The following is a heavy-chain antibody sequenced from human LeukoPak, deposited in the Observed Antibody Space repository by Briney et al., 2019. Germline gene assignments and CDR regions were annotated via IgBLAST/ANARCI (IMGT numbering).Heavy chain of an antibody. CDR2: IYYSGST. J-gene: IGHJ6*03. V-gene: IGHV4-59*01. CDR3: ASGYCSGGSCYYYMDV. Sequence: SETLSLTCTVSGGSISSYYWSWIRQPPGKGLEWIGYIYYSGSTNYNPSLKSRVTISVDTSKNQFSLKLNSVTAADTAVYYCASGYCSGGSCYYYMDVWGKGTTVTVSS. D-gene: IGHD2-15*01. CDR1: GGSISSYY.